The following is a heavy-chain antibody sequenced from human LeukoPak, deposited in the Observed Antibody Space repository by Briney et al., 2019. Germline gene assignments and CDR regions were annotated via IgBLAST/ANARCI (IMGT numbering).Heavy chain of an antibody. CDR3: AKDGRGSYYDY. CDR1: GFTVSSNY. J-gene: IGHJ4*02. D-gene: IGHD1-26*01. Sequence: GGSLRLSCAASGFTVSSNYMSWVRQAPGKGLEWVSVIYSGGSTYYADSVKGRFTISRDNSKNTLYLQMNSLRAEDTAVYYCAKDGRGSYYDYWGQGTLVTVSS. V-gene: IGHV3-53*05. CDR2: IYSGGST.